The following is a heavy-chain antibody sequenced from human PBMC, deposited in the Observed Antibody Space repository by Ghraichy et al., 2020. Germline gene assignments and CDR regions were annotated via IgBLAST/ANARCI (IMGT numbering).Heavy chain of an antibody. Sequence: SETLSLTCTVSGGSISSSSYYWGWIRQPPGKGLEWIGNIYYSGSTYYNPSLKSRVTISVDTSKNQFSLKLSSVTAADTAVYYCARRGQQVVFSLGVQYYFDYWGQGTLVTVSS. CDR1: GGSISSSSYY. CDR3: ARRGQQVVFSLGVQYYFDY. V-gene: IGHV4-39*01. D-gene: IGHD6-13*01. CDR2: IYYSGST. J-gene: IGHJ4*02.